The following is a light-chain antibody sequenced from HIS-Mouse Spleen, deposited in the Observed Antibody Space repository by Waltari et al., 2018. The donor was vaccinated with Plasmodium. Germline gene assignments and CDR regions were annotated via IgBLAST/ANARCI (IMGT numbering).Light chain of an antibody. CDR1: ALPNKY. V-gene: IGLV3-10*01. Sequence: SYELTQPPPVSVSPGQTARITCSGGALPNKYAHWYQQKSGQAPVLVIYEDSKRPPGIPERFSGSSSGTMATLTISGAQVEDEADYYCYSTDSSGNHRVFGGGTKLTVL. CDR3: YSTDSSGNHRV. J-gene: IGLJ3*02. CDR2: EDS.